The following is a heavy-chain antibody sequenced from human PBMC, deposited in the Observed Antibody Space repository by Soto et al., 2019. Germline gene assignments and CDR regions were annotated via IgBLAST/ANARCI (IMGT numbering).Heavy chain of an antibody. CDR2: INPSGGRT. CDR1: GYTFTNYY. CDR3: ARDRDTAPLYEMDV. V-gene: IGHV1-46*01. D-gene: IGHD5-18*01. Sequence: GASVKVSFKASGYTFTNYYMHWLRQAPGQGLEWMGLINPSGGRTSYPQKFQGRITMTRDTSTSTVYMELSSLRSEDTAVYYCARDRDTAPLYEMDVWGPGTTVTVSS. J-gene: IGHJ6*02.